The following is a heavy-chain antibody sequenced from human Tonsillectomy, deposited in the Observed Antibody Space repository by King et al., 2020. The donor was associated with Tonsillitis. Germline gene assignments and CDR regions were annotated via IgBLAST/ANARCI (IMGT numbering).Heavy chain of an antibody. CDR3: ARGHDFGDYVPLGPFDY. V-gene: IGHV4-39*01. CDR1: GGSISSSSYY. D-gene: IGHD4-17*01. J-gene: IGHJ4*02. CDR2: IYYYGST. Sequence: QLQESGPGLVKPSETLSLTCTVSGGSISSSSYYWGWIRQPPGKELEWIGNIYYYGSTYYNPSLKSRVTISVDTSKEQFSLKLRSVTAADTAVYYCARGHDFGDYVPLGPFDYWGLGTLVTVSS.